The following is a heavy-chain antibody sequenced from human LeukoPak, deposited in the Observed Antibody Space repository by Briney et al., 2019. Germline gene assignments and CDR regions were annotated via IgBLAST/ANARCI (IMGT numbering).Heavy chain of an antibody. CDR3: AREGRTYYYDSSTYFY. Sequence: GGSLRLSCAASGFTFSSYGMHWVRQAPGKGLEWVAVIWYDGSNKYHADSVKGRFTISGDNSKNTLYLQMNSLRAEDTAVYYCAREGRTYYYDSSTYFYWGQGTLVTVSS. CDR1: GFTFSSYG. V-gene: IGHV3-33*01. CDR2: IWYDGSNK. J-gene: IGHJ4*02. D-gene: IGHD3-22*01.